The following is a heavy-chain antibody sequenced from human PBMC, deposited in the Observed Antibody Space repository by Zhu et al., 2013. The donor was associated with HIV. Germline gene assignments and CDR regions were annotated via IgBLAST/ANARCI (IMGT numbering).Heavy chain of an antibody. Sequence: QVRVVQSGAEVKRPGASVKISCKASGYTFTDYYMQWVRQAPGQGLEWMGIINCGGGTTSYAEKFQGRVTMTRDTSITTAYMELRGLISDDTAVYYCASDLWEKAFDMWGQGTMVTVSS. CDR1: GYTFTDYY. V-gene: IGHV1-46*01. CDR2: INCGGGTT. CDR3: ASDLWEKAFDM. J-gene: IGHJ3*02. D-gene: IGHD1-26*01.